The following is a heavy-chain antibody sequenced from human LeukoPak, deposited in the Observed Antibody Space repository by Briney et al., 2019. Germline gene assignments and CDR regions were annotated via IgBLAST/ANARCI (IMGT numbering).Heavy chain of an antibody. V-gene: IGHV3-21*01. J-gene: IGHJ5*02. CDR1: GFTFSSYS. CDR3: ARDAFDP. Sequence: GGSLRLSCAASGFTFSSYSMNWVRQAPGKGLEWVASISSSSGYIYYAASVKGRFTISRDNAKNALYLQMSSLRAEDTAVYYCARDAFDPWGQGTLVTVSS. CDR2: ISSSSGYI.